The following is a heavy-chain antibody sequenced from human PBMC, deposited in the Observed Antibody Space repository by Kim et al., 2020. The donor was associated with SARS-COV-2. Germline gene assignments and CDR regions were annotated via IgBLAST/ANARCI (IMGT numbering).Heavy chain of an antibody. CDR2: IYYSGST. D-gene: IGHD3-10*01. CDR3: ARQRFGELFGYYYGMD. V-gene: IGHV4-39*01. Sequence: SETLSLTCTVSGGSISSSSYYWGWIRQPPGKGLEWIGSIYYSGSTYYNPSLKSRVTISVDTSKNQFSLKLSSVTAADTAVYYCARQRFGELFGYYYGMD. J-gene: IGHJ6*01. CDR1: GGSISSSSYY.